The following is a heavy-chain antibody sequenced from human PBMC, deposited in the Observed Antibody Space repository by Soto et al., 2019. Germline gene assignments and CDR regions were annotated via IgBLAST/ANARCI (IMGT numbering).Heavy chain of an antibody. CDR2: IYYSGST. CDR3: ARHASITMIVVVIPQFFDY. CDR1: GGSISSSSYY. J-gene: IGHJ4*02. V-gene: IGHV4-39*01. Sequence: SETLSLTCTVSGGSISSSSYYWGWIRQPPGEGLEWIGSIYYSGSTYYNPSLKSRVTISVDTSKNQFSLKLSSVTAADTAVYYCARHASITMIVVVIPQFFDYWGQGTLVTVSS. D-gene: IGHD3-22*01.